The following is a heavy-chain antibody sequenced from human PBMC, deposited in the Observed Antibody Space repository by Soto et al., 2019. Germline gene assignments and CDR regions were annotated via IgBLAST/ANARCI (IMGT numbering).Heavy chain of an antibody. D-gene: IGHD2-2*01. CDR1: GYTFTSYY. Sequence: ASVKVSYKASGYTFTSYYMHWVRQAPGQGLEWMGIINPSGGSTSYAQKFQGRVTMTRDTSTSTVYMELSSLRSDGTAVYYCARSQGSSTSLEIYYYYYYGMDVWGQGTTVTVSS. CDR2: INPSGGST. CDR3: ARSQGSSTSLEIYYYYYYGMDV. J-gene: IGHJ6*02. V-gene: IGHV1-46*01.